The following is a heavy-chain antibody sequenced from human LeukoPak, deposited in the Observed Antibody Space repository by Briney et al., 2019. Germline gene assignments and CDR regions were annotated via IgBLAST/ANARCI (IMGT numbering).Heavy chain of an antibody. CDR3: ARELGYCSSTSCPGWFDP. CDR2: INHSGST. D-gene: IGHD2-2*01. Sequence: PSETLSLTCAVYGGSFSGYYWSWIRQPPGKGLEWIGEINHSGSTNYNPSLKSRVTISVDTSKNQFSLKLSSVTAADTAVYYCARELGYCSSTSCPGWFDPWGQGTLVTVSS. J-gene: IGHJ5*02. CDR1: GGSFSGYY. V-gene: IGHV4-34*01.